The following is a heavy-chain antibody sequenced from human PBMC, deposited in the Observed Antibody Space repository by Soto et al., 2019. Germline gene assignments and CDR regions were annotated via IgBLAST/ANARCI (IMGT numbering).Heavy chain of an antibody. J-gene: IGHJ6*02. CDR3: ARGSGSYYYYGMDV. D-gene: IGHD1-26*01. Sequence: SVKVSCRASGYTFTSYGISWVRQAPGQGLEWMGGIIPIFGKANYAQKLQGRVTITAGESTSTAYMELSSLRSEDTAVYYCARGSGSYYYYGMDVWGQGTTVTVSS. CDR2: IIPIFGKA. V-gene: IGHV1-69*13. CDR1: GYTFTSYG.